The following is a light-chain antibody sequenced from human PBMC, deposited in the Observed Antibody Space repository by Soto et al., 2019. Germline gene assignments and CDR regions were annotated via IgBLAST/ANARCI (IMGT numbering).Light chain of an antibody. V-gene: IGKV3-20*01. Sequence: EIVLTQSPGTLSLSPGERATLSCRASQSISSIYLAWYQQKPGQAPRLLVYCASSRATGIPDRFSGSGSGTDFTLTISRLEPEDFAVYYCQQYGSSPFTFGPGTKVDIK. CDR1: QSISSIY. CDR3: QQYGSSPFT. CDR2: CAS. J-gene: IGKJ3*01.